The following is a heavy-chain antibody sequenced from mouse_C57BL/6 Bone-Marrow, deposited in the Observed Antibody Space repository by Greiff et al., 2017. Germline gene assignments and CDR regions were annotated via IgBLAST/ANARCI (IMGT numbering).Heavy chain of an antibody. CDR1: GFSLTSYA. V-gene: IGHV2-9-1*01. Sequence: VQLQESGPGLVAPSQSLSITCTVSGFSLTSYAISWVRQPPGKGLEWLGVIWTGGGTTYNSALKSRLSISKDNSKSQVFLKMNSLQTDDTARYYCARNYGNYPYWYFDVWGTGTTVTGSS. D-gene: IGHD2-1*01. CDR3: ARNYGNYPYWYFDV. J-gene: IGHJ1*03. CDR2: IWTGGGT.